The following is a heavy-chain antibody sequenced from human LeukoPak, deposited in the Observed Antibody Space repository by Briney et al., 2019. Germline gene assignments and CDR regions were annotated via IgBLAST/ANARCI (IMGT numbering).Heavy chain of an antibody. CDR1: GGSISSYY. CDR2: IYTSGST. Sequence: PSETLFLTCTVSGGSISSYYWSWIRQPAGKGLEWIGRIYTSGSTNYNPSLKSRVTMSVDTSKNQFFLKLSSVTAADTAVYYCARESRYISSWYTDYWGQGTLVTVSS. CDR3: ARESRYISSWYTDY. J-gene: IGHJ4*02. D-gene: IGHD6-13*01. V-gene: IGHV4-4*07.